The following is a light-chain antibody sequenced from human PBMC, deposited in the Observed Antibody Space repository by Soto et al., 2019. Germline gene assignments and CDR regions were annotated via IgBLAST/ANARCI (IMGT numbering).Light chain of an antibody. J-gene: IGLJ1*01. CDR2: EVT. CDR3: NSYTSRSTYV. CDR1: SSDVGGYNY. Sequence: QSALTQPASVSGSPGQSITISCTGSSSDVGGYNYVSWYQQHPGKAPKLMIFEVTDRPSGVSNRFSGSKSGNTASLTISGLQAEDDADYYCNSYTSRSTYVFGTGTKLTVL. V-gene: IGLV2-14*01.